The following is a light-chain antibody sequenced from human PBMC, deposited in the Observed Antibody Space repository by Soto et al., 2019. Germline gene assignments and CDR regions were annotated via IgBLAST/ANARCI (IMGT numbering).Light chain of an antibody. V-gene: IGKV3-15*01. CDR3: QQYNNWWT. CDR1: QSVSSS. Sequence: EIVMTQSPATLSVSPGERATLSCRASQSVSSSLAWYQQKPGQAPRLLIYGASTRATGIPTRCSGSGSETDFTLTISSLESEDFAVYYCQQYNNWWTFGQGTKVEIK. J-gene: IGKJ1*01. CDR2: GAS.